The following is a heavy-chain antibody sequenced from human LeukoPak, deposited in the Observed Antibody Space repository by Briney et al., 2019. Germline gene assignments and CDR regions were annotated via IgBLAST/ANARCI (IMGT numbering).Heavy chain of an antibody. Sequence: SETLSLTCTVSGGSISSSSYYWGWIRQPPGKGLEWIGSIYYSGSTYYNPSLKSRVTISVDTSKNQFSLKLSSVTAADTAVYYCARVPDYYDNSGYYSYWGQGTLVTVSS. J-gene: IGHJ4*02. V-gene: IGHV4-39*07. D-gene: IGHD3-22*01. CDR2: IYYSGST. CDR1: GGSISSSSYY. CDR3: ARVPDYYDNSGYYSY.